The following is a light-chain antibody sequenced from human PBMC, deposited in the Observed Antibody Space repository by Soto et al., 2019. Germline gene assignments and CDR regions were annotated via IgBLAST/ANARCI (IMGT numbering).Light chain of an antibody. CDR2: ENN. J-gene: IGLJ3*02. CDR1: SSNIGNNY. CDR3: GPWDSSLSAAV. V-gene: IGLV1-51*02. Sequence: QSVLTQPPSVSAAPGQKVTISCAGSSSNIGNNYVSWYQQLPGTAPKLLIYENNKRPSGIPDRFSGSKSGTSATLGITGLQTGDEADYYCGPWDSSLSAAVFGGGTKLTVL.